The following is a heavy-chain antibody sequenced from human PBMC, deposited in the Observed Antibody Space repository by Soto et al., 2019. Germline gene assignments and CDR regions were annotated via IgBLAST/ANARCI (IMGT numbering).Heavy chain of an antibody. D-gene: IGHD4-17*01. Sequence: QVQLQESGPGLVKPSETLSLTCTVSGGSVSSGSYYWSWIRQPPGKGLEWIGYISYSGSTNYNPSPKSRVTISVDTSKNQCSLKLSSVTAADTAVYYCAREPTTVTNYYYYALDVWGQGTTVTVSS. J-gene: IGHJ6*02. CDR2: ISYSGST. V-gene: IGHV4-61*01. CDR3: AREPTTVTNYYYYALDV. CDR1: GGSVSSGSYY.